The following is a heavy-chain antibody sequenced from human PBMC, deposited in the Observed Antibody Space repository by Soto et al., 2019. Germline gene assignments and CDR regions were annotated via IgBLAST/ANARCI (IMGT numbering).Heavy chain of an antibody. J-gene: IGHJ5*02. Sequence: QLQLQESGPGLVKPSETLSLTCTVSGGSISSSDYHWAWIRQPPGKGLEWIGTISYTGTTYYHPSLRRRITISVDTSKNQFSLKLNSVTAADTAVYYCAKHYYDSSGYLNWFDPWGQGTLVTVSS. D-gene: IGHD3-22*01. V-gene: IGHV4-39*01. CDR3: AKHYYDSSGYLNWFDP. CDR1: GGSISSSDYH. CDR2: ISYTGTT.